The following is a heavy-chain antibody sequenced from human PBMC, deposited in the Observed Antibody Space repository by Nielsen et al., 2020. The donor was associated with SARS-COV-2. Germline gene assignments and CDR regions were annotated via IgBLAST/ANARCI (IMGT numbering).Heavy chain of an antibody. D-gene: IGHD2-2*01. J-gene: IGHJ4*02. Sequence: GGSLRLSCAASGFTFSSYSMNWVRQAPGKGLEWVSYISSSSSTIYYADSVKGRFTISRDNAKNSLYLQMNSLRAEDTAVYYCARSRGCSATSCFFDYWGQGALVTVSS. V-gene: IGHV3-48*01. CDR3: ARSRGCSATSCFFDY. CDR1: GFTFSSYS. CDR2: ISSSSSTI.